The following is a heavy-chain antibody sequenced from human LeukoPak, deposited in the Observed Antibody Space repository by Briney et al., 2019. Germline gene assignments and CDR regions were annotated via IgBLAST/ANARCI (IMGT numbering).Heavy chain of an antibody. CDR3: STDPDSPTPDY. Sequence: GGSLRLSCEVSGFTFSNAWMSWVRQAPGKGLEWVGRIKSKTDGGTTDHAAPVKGRFTVSRDDAKNTFYLQMNSLKTEDTAMYFCSTDPDSPTPDYWGQGTLVTVPS. CDR1: GFTFSNAW. D-gene: IGHD1-14*01. V-gene: IGHV3-15*01. CDR2: IKSKTDGGTT. J-gene: IGHJ4*02.